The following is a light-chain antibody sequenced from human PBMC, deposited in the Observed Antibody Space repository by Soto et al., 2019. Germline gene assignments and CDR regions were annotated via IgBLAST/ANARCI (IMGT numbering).Light chain of an antibody. CDR1: QSVLYSSNNKNY. V-gene: IGKV4-1*01. J-gene: IGKJ1*01. CDR3: QQYYGTPWT. CDR2: WAS. Sequence: DIVMTQSPDYLAVSLGERATINCKSGQSVLYSSNNKNYLAWYQQKPGQPTRLIIYWASTRESGVPDRFSGSGSGTDFTLTISSLQAEDVAVYYCQQYYGTPWTFGQGSKVEIK.